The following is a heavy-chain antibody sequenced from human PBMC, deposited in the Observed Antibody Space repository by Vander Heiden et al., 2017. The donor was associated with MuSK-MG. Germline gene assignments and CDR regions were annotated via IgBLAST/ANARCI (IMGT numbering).Heavy chain of an antibody. CDR1: GFTFSSYA. D-gene: IGHD3-3*01. V-gene: IGHV3-23*01. CDR2: ISSSGGST. CDR3: AKGGPWSPDS. J-gene: IGHJ4*02. Sequence: EVQLLESGGGLVQPGGSLRLSCAASGFTFSSYAKSWVRQAPGKGLEWVSGISSSGGSTYYADSVKGRFTISRDNSKNTLYLQMNSLRVEDTAVYYCAKGGPWSPDSWGQGTLVTVSS.